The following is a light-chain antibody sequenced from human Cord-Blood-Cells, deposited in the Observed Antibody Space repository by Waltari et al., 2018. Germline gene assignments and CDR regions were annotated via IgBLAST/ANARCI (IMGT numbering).Light chain of an antibody. CDR3: QQYYSTPYT. J-gene: IGKJ2*01. CDR2: WAS. Sequence: DIVMTQSPDSLAVSLGERATIHCKSSKSVLYSSNNKNYLAWYQQKPGQPPKLLIYWASTRESGFPDRFSGSGSGTDFTLTISSLQAEDVSVYYCQQYYSTPYTFGQGTKLEIK. V-gene: IGKV4-1*01. CDR1: KSVLYSSNNKNY.